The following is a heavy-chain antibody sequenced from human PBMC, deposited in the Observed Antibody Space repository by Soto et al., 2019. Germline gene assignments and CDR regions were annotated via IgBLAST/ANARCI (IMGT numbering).Heavy chain of an antibody. J-gene: IGHJ6*02. CDR2: IIPIFGTA. CDR3: ANKYYDILTGRDYYGMDV. V-gene: IGHV1-69*06. D-gene: IGHD3-9*01. Sequence: QVQLVQSGAEVKKPGSSVKVSCKASGGTFSSYAISWVRQAHGQGLEWMGGIIPIFGTANYEQKFQGRVTITADKSTSTAYMELSSLRSEDTAVYYCANKYYDILTGRDYYGMDVWGQGTTFTVSS. CDR1: GGTFSSYA.